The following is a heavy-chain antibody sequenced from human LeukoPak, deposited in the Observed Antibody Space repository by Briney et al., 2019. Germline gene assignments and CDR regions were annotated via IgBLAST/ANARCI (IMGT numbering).Heavy chain of an antibody. J-gene: IGHJ6*03. CDR3: ARLVPYYYYMDV. D-gene: IGHD6-6*01. V-gene: IGHV3-74*01. CDR2: ISSDGSST. CDR1: GFTFSSYW. Sequence: TGGSLRLSCAASGFTFSSYWMHWVRQAPGKGLVWVSRISSDGSSTSYADSVKGRFTISRDNAKNTLYLQMSSLTAEDTAVYYCARLVPYYYYMDVWGKGTTVTISS.